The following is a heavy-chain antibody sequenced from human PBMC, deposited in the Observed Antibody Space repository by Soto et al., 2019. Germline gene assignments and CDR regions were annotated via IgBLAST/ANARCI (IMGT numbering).Heavy chain of an antibody. Sequence: QSPTLSLTCAVSGGSISSGGYSWRWIRQPPGKGLEWIGYIYHSGSTYYNPSLKSRVTISVDRSKNQFSLKLSSVTAADTAVYYCVSRNLSGYFDYWGQGTLVTVSS. D-gene: IGHD6-25*01. CDR3: VSRNLSGYFDY. CDR1: GGSISSGGYS. CDR2: IYHSGST. V-gene: IGHV4-30-2*01. J-gene: IGHJ4*02.